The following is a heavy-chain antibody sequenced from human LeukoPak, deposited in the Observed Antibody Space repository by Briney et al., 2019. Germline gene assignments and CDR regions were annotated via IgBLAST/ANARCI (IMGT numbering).Heavy chain of an antibody. CDR2: IYYSGST. J-gene: IGHJ4*01. CDR1: GGSISSSSYY. CDR3: ARLNILEGIFDY. Sequence: SETLSLTCTVSGGSISSSSYYWGWIRQPPGKGLEWIGSIYYSGSTYYNPYPKSRVTISVDTSKNQFSLKLSSVTAADTAVYYCARLNILEGIFDYWGQGTLVTVSS. D-gene: IGHD3-3*01. V-gene: IGHV4-39*01.